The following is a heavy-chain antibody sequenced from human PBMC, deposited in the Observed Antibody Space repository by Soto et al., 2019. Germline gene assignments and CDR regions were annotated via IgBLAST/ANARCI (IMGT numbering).Heavy chain of an antibody. CDR3: ARQAVAAPFDY. D-gene: IGHD6-19*01. CDR1: GGSISSSSYY. CDR2: IYYSGST. Sequence: PSETLSLTCTVSGGSISSSSYYWGWIRQPPGKGLEWIGSIYYSGSTYYNPSLKSRVTISVDTSKNQFSLKLSSVTAADTAVYYCARQAVAAPFDYWGQGTQVTVSS. J-gene: IGHJ4*02. V-gene: IGHV4-39*01.